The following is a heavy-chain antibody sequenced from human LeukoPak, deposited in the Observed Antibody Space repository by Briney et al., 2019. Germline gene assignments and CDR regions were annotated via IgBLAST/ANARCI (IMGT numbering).Heavy chain of an antibody. Sequence: SETLSLTCTVSGGSISIYYWSWIRQPAGKGLEWIGRIYTSGSTNYNPSLKSRVTMSVDTSKNQFSLKLSSVTAADTAVYYCAATEPGSYYNPFDYWGQGTLVTVSS. CDR3: AATEPGSYYNPFDY. CDR1: GGSISIYY. CDR2: IYTSGST. D-gene: IGHD3-10*01. J-gene: IGHJ4*02. V-gene: IGHV4-4*07.